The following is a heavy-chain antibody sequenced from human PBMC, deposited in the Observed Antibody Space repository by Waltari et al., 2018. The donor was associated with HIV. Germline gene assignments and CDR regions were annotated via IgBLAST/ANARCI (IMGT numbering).Heavy chain of an antibody. CDR1: GGSISSYY. CDR3: ARGDYYDSSGYYPRYYYYYGMDV. J-gene: IGHJ6*02. CDR2: IYYSGST. Sequence: QVQLQESGPGLVKPSETLSLTCTVSGGSISSYYWSWIRQPPGKGLEWIGYIYYSGSTNYNPSLKSRVTISVDTSKNQFSLKLSSVTAADTAVYYCARGDYYDSSGYYPRYYYYYGMDVWGQGTTVTVSS. D-gene: IGHD3-22*01. V-gene: IGHV4-59*01.